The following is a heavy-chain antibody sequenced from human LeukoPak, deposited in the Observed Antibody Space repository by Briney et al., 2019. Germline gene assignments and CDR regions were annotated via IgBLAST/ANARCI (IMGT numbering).Heavy chain of an antibody. CDR2: ISSSGSTI. Sequence: PGGSLRLSCAASGFTISSYEMNWVRQAPGKGLEWVSYISSSGSTIYYADSVKGRFTISRDNAKNSLYLQMNSLRAEDTAVYYCARVDILTGIDYWGQGTLVTVSS. V-gene: IGHV3-48*03. CDR3: ARVDILTGIDY. J-gene: IGHJ4*02. CDR1: GFTISSYE. D-gene: IGHD3-9*01.